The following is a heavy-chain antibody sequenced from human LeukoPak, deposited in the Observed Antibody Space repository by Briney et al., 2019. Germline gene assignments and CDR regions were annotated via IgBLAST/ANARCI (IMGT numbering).Heavy chain of an antibody. J-gene: IGHJ4*02. D-gene: IGHD2-15*01. CDR3: ARDFGSVITPYY. V-gene: IGHV1-2*02. CDR1: GFTFTGYY. Sequence: ASVKVSCKASGFTFTGYYMHWVWQAPGQGLEWMGWINPNTAVTKYAQKFQGRVTMTRDTSISTAYMELRRLTSDDTAVYYCARDFGSVITPYYWGQGALVTVSS. CDR2: INPNTAVT.